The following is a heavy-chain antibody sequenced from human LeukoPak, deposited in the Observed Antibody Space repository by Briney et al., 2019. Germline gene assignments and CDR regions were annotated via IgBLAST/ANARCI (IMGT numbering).Heavy chain of an antibody. V-gene: IGHV3-49*04. CDR3: TRDSGRYYGSGHDAFDI. Sequence: GGSLRLSCTASGFTFGDYAMSWVRQAPGKGLEWVGFIWSKAYGGTTEYAASVKGRFTFSRDDSKSIAYLQMNSLKTEDTAVYYCTRDSGRYYGSGHDAFDIWGQGTMVPVSS. CDR1: GFTFGDYA. CDR2: IWSKAYGGTT. J-gene: IGHJ3*02. D-gene: IGHD3-10*01.